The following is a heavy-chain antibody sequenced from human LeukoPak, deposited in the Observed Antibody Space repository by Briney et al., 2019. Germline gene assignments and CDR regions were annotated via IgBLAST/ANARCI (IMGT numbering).Heavy chain of an antibody. J-gene: IGHJ6*03. CDR1: GYSISSGYY. Sequence: SETLSLTCTVSGYSISSGYYWGWVRQPPGKGLEWIGSIYHSGSTYYNPSLKSRVTISVDTSKNQFSLKLSSVTAADTAVYYCARVGIVLYYYYYMDVWGKGTTVTVSS. CDR2: IYHSGST. CDR3: ARVGIVLYYYYYMDV. D-gene: IGHD2-2*03. V-gene: IGHV4-38-2*02.